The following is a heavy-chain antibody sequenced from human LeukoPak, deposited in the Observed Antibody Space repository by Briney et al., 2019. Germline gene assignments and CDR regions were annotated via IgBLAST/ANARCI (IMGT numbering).Heavy chain of an antibody. V-gene: IGHV3-30*04. CDR2: ISYDASNK. Sequence: PGGSLRLSCAASGFTFTGYAMHWVRQAPGKGLEWVAVISYDASNKYYADSVKGRFTISRDNAKNSLYLQMNSLRDEDTAVYYCASSGSYRFDYWGQGTLVTVSS. CDR1: GFTFTGYA. J-gene: IGHJ4*02. CDR3: ASSGSYRFDY. D-gene: IGHD1-26*01.